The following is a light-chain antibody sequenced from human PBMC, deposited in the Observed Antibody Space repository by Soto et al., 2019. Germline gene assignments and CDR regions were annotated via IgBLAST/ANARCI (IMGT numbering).Light chain of an antibody. CDR2: DIS. CDR1: QSVSSN. Sequence: EIVMTQSPATLSVSPGERATLSCRASQSVSSNLAWYQQKPGQAHSLLIYDISARATSSPTRFSGSGSGTEFTLTISSLQSEDFAVYYCQQYNDWPLTFGGGTKVEIK. J-gene: IGKJ4*01. CDR3: QQYNDWPLT. V-gene: IGKV3D-15*01.